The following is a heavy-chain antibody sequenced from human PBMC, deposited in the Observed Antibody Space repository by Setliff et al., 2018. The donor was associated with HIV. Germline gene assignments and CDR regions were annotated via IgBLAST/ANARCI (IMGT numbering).Heavy chain of an antibody. CDR2: TNPQSDIA. D-gene: IGHD3-22*01. Sequence: SVKVSCKSSGFTFNHYALSWVRQAPGQRPEWMGGTNPQSDIANYAQRFQGRVTITADHSTTTTYMELTSLRADDTAVYYCVRVGPWYYARSGYLASWDYWGQGTLVTVSS. J-gene: IGHJ4*02. CDR3: VRVGPWYYARSGYLASWDY. V-gene: IGHV1-69*10. CDR1: GFTFNHYA.